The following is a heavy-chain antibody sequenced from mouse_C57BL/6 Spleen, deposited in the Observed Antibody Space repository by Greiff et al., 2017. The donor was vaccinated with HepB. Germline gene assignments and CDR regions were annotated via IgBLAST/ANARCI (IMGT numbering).Heavy chain of an antibody. D-gene: IGHD2-4*01. CDR2: IDPSDSYT. CDR3: ARKGDYVDYAMDY. CDR1: GYTFTSYW. V-gene: IGHV1-50*01. Sequence: QVQLQQPGAELVKPGASVKLSCKASGYTFTSYWMQWVKQRPGQGLEWIGEIDPSDSYTNYNQKFKGKATLTVDTSSSTAYMQLSSLTAEDSAVYYCARKGDYVDYAMDYWGQGTSVTVSS. J-gene: IGHJ4*01.